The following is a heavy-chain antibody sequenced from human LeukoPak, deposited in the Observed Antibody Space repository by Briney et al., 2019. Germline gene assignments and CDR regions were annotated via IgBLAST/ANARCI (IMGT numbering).Heavy chain of an antibody. CDR2: IKQRASA. CDR3: ARGSHYDFWSGYWYYYYYGMDV. J-gene: IGHJ6*02. D-gene: IGHD3-3*01. CDR1: GGSFSGYY. Sequence: SESLSLTCAVYGGSFSGYYWGWVRLPPGEGLGWHGDIKQRASANYNPSLRSRVTISVDTSKNQFSLKLSSVTAADTAVYYCARGSHYDFWSGYWYYYYYGMDVWGQGTTVTVSS. V-gene: IGHV4-34*01.